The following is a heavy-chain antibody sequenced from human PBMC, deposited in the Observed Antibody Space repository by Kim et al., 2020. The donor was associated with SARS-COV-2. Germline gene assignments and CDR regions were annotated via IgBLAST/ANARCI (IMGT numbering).Heavy chain of an antibody. CDR3: ATPSRGHAFDI. J-gene: IGHJ3*02. Sequence: STNDNPSLKIRGTLALDKSKNQFSLSLSSVTATDTAIYYCATPSRGHAFDIWGQGTMVTVSS. D-gene: IGHD6-19*01. V-gene: IGHV4-4*02. CDR2: ST.